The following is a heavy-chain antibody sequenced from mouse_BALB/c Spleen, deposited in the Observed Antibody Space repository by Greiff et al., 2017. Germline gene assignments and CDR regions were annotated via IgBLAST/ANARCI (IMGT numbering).Heavy chain of an antibody. Sequence: EVQVVESGPELVKPGASVKISCKASGYSFTGYFMNWVMQSHGKSLEWIGRINPYNGDTFYNQKFKGKATLTVDKSSSTAHMELRSLASEDSAVYYCARSEYGNSLYYFDYWGQGTTLTVSA. CDR2: INPYNGDT. V-gene: IGHV1-20*02. CDR3: ARSEYGNSLYYFDY. J-gene: IGHJ2*01. CDR1: GYSFTGYF. D-gene: IGHD2-1*01.